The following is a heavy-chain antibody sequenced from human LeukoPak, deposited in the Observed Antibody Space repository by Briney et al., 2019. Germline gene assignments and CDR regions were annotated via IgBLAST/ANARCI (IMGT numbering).Heavy chain of an antibody. CDR1: GGSFSGYY. CDR2: INHSGST. J-gene: IGHJ5*02. V-gene: IGHV4-34*01. Sequence: SETLSLTCAVYGGSFSGYYWSWIRQPPGKELEWIGEINHSGSTNYNPSLKSRVTISVDTSKNQFSLKLSSVTAADTAVYYCARGLGYNWNDENWFDPWGQGTLVTVSS. CDR3: ARGLGYNWNDENWFDP. D-gene: IGHD1-1*01.